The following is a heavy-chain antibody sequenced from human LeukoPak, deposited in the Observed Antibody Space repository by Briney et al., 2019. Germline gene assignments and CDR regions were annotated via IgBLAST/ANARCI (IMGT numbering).Heavy chain of an antibody. Sequence: VASVKVSCKASGYTFTNYGLSWVRQAPGQGLQWVGWMSAYNGNTNYAQKLQDRVTLTMDRSTSTAYMELRSLRSDDTAVYYCAKDGEYQLLSLNNYGDRSWFDPWGQGTLVTVSS. V-gene: IGHV1-18*01. CDR2: MSAYNGNT. J-gene: IGHJ5*02. CDR1: GYTFTNYG. D-gene: IGHD2-2*01. CDR3: AKDGEYQLLSLNNYGDRSWFDP.